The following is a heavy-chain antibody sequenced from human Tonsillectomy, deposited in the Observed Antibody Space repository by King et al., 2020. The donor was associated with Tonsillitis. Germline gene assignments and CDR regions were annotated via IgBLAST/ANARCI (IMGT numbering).Heavy chain of an antibody. J-gene: IGHJ6*02. D-gene: IGHD5-12*01. CDR1: GFDFDNFG. Sequence: VQLVESGGGLVQPGRSLRLSCAASGFDFDNFGMHWVRHAPGKGLEWVSGINWNGDATAYAGSVKGRFTISRDSAKNSLYLQMSSLRTEDTALYFCAKDIYSDFSYDTLDVWGQGTTVIVSS. V-gene: IGHV3-9*01. CDR2: INWNGDAT. CDR3: AKDIYSDFSYDTLDV.